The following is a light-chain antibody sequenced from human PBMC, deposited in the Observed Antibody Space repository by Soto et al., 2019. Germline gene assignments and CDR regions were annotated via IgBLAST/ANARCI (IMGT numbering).Light chain of an antibody. J-gene: IGLJ2*01. V-gene: IGLV3-25*03. CDR1: ALPKQY. Sequence: SYELTQPPSVSVSPGQTARITCSGDALPKQYAYWYQRKPGQAPILVIYQDSERPSGIPERFSGSSSGTTATLTISGVQAEDEADYYCQSADTSDTYPVVFGGGTKLTVL. CDR2: QDS. CDR3: QSADTSDTYPVV.